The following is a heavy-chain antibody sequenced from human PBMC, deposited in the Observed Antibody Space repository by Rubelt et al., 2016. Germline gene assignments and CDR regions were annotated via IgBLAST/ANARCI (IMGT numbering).Heavy chain of an antibody. D-gene: IGHD3-10*01. CDR2: ISGSGGST. Sequence: AMSWVRQAPGKGLEWVSAISGSGGSTYYADSVKGRFTISRDNSKNTLYLQMNSLRAEDTAVYYCAANVVPAAKSRSMVRGVINPIDYWGQGTLVTVSS. V-gene: IGHV3-23*01. CDR1: A. CDR3: AANVVPAAKSRSMVRGVINPIDY. J-gene: IGHJ4*02.